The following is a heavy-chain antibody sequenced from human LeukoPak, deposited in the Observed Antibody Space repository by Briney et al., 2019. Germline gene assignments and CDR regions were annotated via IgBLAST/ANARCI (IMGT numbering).Heavy chain of an antibody. CDR2: INPSGGST. V-gene: IGHV1-46*01. J-gene: IGHJ4*02. D-gene: IGHD3-10*01. CDR3: ATTFGGDLTPH. CDR1: GYTFTSYY. Sequence: ASVKVSCKASGYTFTSYYMHWVRQAPGQGLEWMGIINPSGGSTSYAQKFQGRVTMTRDMSTSTVYMEMSRLRSDDTAVYYCATTFGGDLTPHWGQGTLVTVSS.